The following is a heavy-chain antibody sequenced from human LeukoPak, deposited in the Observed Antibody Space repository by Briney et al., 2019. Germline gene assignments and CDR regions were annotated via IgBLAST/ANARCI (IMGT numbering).Heavy chain of an antibody. V-gene: IGHV4-30-2*01. CDR2: ISHSESA. J-gene: IGHJ5*02. CDR1: GGSISSGANY. Sequence: SETLSLTCTVSGGSISSGANYWSWIRQPPGRGLEWIGYISHSESAYYSPSLESRITISVDRSKNQFSLKLKSVTAADTAIYYCARLSPSYDFWSGYYTGWFDPWGQGTLVTVSS. D-gene: IGHD3-3*01. CDR3: ARLSPSYDFWSGYYTGWFDP.